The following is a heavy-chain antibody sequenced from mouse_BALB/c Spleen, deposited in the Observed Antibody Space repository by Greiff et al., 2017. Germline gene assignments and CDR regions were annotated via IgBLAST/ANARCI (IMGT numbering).Heavy chain of an antibody. J-gene: IGHJ4*01. D-gene: IGHD2-4*01. V-gene: IGHV2-9*02. CDR2: IWAGGST. CDR3: AREGDYDEGNAMDY. Sequence: QVQLKESGPGLVAPSQSLSITCTVSGFSLTSYGVHWVRQPPGKGLEWLGVIWAGGSTNYNSALMSRLSISKDNSKSQVFLKMNSLQTDDTAMYYCAREGDYDEGNAMDYWGQGTSVTVSS. CDR1: GFSLTSYG.